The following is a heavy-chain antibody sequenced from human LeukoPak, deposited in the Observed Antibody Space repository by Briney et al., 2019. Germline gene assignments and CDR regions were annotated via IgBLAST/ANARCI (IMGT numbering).Heavy chain of an antibody. D-gene: IGHD1-7*01. CDR1: GFIFSSYW. V-gene: IGHV3-74*03. Sequence: PGGSLRLSCAASGFIFSSYWMHWLRQAPGEGLVWVSHNNSYGSSIMYADSVKGRFTISRDNTKNTLYLQMNSLRAEDTAVYYCARDRNYNVDVWGQGTTVTVSS. J-gene: IGHJ6*02. CDR3: ARDRNYNVDV. CDR2: NNSYGSSI.